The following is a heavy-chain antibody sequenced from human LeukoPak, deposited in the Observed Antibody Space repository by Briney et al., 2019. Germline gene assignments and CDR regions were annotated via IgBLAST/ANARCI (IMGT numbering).Heavy chain of an antibody. J-gene: IGHJ4*02. D-gene: IGHD2-2*01. CDR1: GYTFTSYY. Sequence: ASVKVSCKASGYTFTSYYLHWVRQAPGQGLEWMGIINPSAGSTSYAQKFQGRVTMTRDTSISTAYMELSRLRSDDTAVYYCARGYCSSTSCLEHFDYWGQGTLVTVSS. CDR2: INPSAGST. CDR3: ARGYCSSTSCLEHFDY. V-gene: IGHV1-46*01.